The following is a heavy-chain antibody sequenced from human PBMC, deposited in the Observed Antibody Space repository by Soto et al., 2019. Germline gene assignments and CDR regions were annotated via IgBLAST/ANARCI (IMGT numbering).Heavy chain of an antibody. V-gene: IGHV4-4*02. CDR1: NDSISSLSW. CDR3: AKAVPMVSGSFHPYDAFDI. Sequence: QVQLQESGPGLVEPSGTMSLTCVVSNDSISSLSWWVWVRQSPGTGLEWIGEIYHSGTTNYNPSLMSRVTISVDKSNNHFSLKLRSVTAADTAVYYCAKAVPMVSGSFHPYDAFDISGRGTMVTVSS. D-gene: IGHD3-10*01. CDR2: IYHSGTT. J-gene: IGHJ3*02.